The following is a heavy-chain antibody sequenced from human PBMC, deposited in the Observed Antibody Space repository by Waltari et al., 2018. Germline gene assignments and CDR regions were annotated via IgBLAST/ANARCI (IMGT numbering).Heavy chain of an antibody. CDR3: ARGLSIAARRSLGY. Sequence: VQLQESGPGLVKPSETLSLTCHVPGVSISSYYWSWIRQHPGNGLELIGFIYYSGDTHSNPSLKGRVTISVDTSKNQFSLKLSSVTAADTAVYYCARGLSIAARRSLGYWGQGTLVTVSS. CDR2: IYYSGDT. V-gene: IGHV4-59*01. D-gene: IGHD6-6*01. J-gene: IGHJ4*02. CDR1: GVSISSYY.